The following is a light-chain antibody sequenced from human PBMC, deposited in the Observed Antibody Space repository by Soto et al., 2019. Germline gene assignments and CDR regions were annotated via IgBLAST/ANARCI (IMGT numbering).Light chain of an antibody. CDR1: NSKNGAGYD. J-gene: IGLJ1*01. V-gene: IGLV1-40*01. Sequence: QSLLTQAPPLSWAPGRRGTLSFTWGNSKNGAGYDVHWYQQLPGTAPKLLIYGNSNRPSGVPDRFSGSKSGTSASLAITGLQAEDEADYYCQSYDSSLSGLYVFGTGTKVTVL. CDR3: QSYDSSLSGLYV. CDR2: GNS.